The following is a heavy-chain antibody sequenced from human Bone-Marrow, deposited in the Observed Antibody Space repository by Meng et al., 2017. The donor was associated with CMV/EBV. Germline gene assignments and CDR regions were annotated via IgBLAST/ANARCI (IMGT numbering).Heavy chain of an antibody. J-gene: IGHJ5*02. CDR1: GGSFSSYY. V-gene: IGHV4-59*01. D-gene: IGHD6-19*01. CDR3: ARVGQWLRENWFDP. Sequence: SETLSLTCTVSGGSFSSYYWSWIRQPPGKGLEWIGYIYYSGRTNYNPSLMSRLTMTVDTSKNQFSLKLSSVTAADTAVYYCARVGQWLRENWFDPWGQGTLVTVSS. CDR2: IYYSGRT.